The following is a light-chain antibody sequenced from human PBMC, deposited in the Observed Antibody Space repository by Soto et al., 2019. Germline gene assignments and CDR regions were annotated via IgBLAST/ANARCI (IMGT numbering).Light chain of an antibody. CDR3: SSYTGGNPSYV. Sequence: QSALTQHASLSGSPGQSITISCTGTNSDIGAYDYVSWFQQHPGKAPTLMISEVNNRPSGVSNRFSGSKSGNTASLTVSGLQAEDEADYYCSSYTGGNPSYVFGTGTKVTVL. J-gene: IGLJ1*01. V-gene: IGLV2-14*01. CDR2: EVN. CDR1: NSDIGAYDY.